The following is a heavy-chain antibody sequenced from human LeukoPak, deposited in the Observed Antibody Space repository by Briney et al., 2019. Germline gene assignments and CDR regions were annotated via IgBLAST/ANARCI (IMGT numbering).Heavy chain of an antibody. CDR2: INHSGST. J-gene: IGHJ4*02. Sequence: SEALSLTCAVYGGSFSGYYWSWIRQPPGKGLEWIGEINHSGSTNYNPSLKSRVTIPVDTSKNQFSLKLSSVTAADTAVYYCARGQVVAAYWGQGTLVTVSS. V-gene: IGHV4-34*01. D-gene: IGHD2-15*01. CDR1: GGSFSGYY. CDR3: ARGQVVAAY.